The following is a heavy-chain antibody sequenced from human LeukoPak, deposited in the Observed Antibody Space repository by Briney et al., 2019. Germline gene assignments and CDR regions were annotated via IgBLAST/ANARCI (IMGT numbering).Heavy chain of an antibody. Sequence: ASVKVSCKASGYTFTSYYMHWVRQAPGQGLEWMGIIIPSGGSTNYAQKFQGRVTMTTDTSTSTAYMELRSLRSDDTAVYYCARQLRWDQYYFDYWGQGTLVTVSS. CDR1: GYTFTSYY. V-gene: IGHV1-46*01. D-gene: IGHD4-23*01. CDR3: ARQLRWDQYYFDY. CDR2: IIPSGGST. J-gene: IGHJ4*02.